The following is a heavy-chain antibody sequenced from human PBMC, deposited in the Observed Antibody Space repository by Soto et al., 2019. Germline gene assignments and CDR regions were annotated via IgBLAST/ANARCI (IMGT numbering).Heavy chain of an antibody. V-gene: IGHV3-74*01. J-gene: IGHJ3*01. CDR3: ARGDRGAFDL. Sequence: GGSLRLSCAASGFPFSSYWMHWVRQAPGQGLLWVSRIHSDGSSTTYADSVKGRFTISRDNAKNTVSLQMNSLRVEDTGVYFCARGDRGAFDLWGQGTMVTVSS. D-gene: IGHD2-21*02. CDR1: GFPFSSYW. CDR2: IHSDGSST.